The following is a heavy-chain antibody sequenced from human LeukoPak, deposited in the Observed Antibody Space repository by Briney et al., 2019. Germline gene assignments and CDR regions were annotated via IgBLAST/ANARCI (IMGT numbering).Heavy chain of an antibody. Sequence: ASVKVSCKASGYTFTSYGISWVRQTPGQGLEWMGWISAYNGNTNYAQKLQGRVTMTTDTSTSTAYMELRSLRSDDTAVYYCARDAEHVLLWFGEGPFDYWGQGTLVTVSS. CDR3: ARDAEHVLLWFGEGPFDY. CDR1: GYTFTSYG. D-gene: IGHD3-10*01. J-gene: IGHJ4*02. V-gene: IGHV1-18*01. CDR2: ISAYNGNT.